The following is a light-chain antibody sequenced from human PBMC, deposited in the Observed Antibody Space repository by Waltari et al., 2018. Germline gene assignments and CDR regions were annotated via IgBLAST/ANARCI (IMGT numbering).Light chain of an antibody. CDR1: RSLVHSDGNTH. CDR3: MKGTHWPYT. J-gene: IGKJ2*01. V-gene: IGKV2-30*02. CDR2: KVS. Sequence: DVVMSQSPLSLSVTLGQTASISCTPSRSLVHSDGNTHLVWFHQRPGQSPRSLIYKVSNRVYGVADRFGGSGSGSDFTLKISYVEAEDVGVYYCMKGTHWPYTFSQGTKLDIK.